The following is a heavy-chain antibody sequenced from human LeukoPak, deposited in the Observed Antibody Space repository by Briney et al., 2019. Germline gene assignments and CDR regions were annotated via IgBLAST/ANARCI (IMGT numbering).Heavy chain of an antibody. Sequence: SETLSLTCAVSGYSITTGRYWGWIRLPPGKGLEWIGSIYQSGSTYYNPSLKSRVTISVDTSKNQFSLKLRSVTAADTAVYSCARSLSTAGIDYWGQGTLVTVSS. J-gene: IGHJ4*02. CDR3: ARSLSTAGIDY. V-gene: IGHV4-38-2*01. CDR1: GYSITTGRY. D-gene: IGHD2-2*01. CDR2: IYQSGST.